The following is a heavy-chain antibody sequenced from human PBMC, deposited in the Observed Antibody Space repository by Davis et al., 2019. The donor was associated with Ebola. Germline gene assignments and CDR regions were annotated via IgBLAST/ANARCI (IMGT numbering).Heavy chain of an antibody. J-gene: IGHJ4*02. D-gene: IGHD5-24*01. Sequence: GESLKISCAASGFTFSSYAMSWVRQAPGKGLEWVSGLSGSGGSTYYADSVKGRFTISRDNAKNTLYLQMNSLRAEDTAVYYCARGGRWLQFATDYWGQGTLVTVSS. V-gene: IGHV3-23*01. CDR1: GFTFSSYA. CDR3: ARGGRWLQFATDY. CDR2: LSGSGGST.